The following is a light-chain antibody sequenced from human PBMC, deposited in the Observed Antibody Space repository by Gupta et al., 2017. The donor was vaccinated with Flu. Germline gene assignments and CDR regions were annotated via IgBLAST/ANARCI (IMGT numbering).Light chain of an antibody. CDR3: QQSFAIART. J-gene: IGKJ2*01. CDR2: STS. V-gene: IGKV1-39*01. Sequence: GDRVTITCRASQDISTYLNWYHQKLGRAPSLLIYSTSHLHGGVPSRFSGSGSGTNFSLTISSLQLEDFATYYCQQSFAIARTFGQGTKLEIK. CDR1: QDISTY.